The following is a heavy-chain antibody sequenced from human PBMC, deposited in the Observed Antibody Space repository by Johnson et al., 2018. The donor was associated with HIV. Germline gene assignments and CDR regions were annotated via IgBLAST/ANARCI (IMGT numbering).Heavy chain of an antibody. CDR3: RVVGDAFDI. D-gene: IGHD2-15*01. Sequence: QVQLVESGGGVVQPGRSLRLSCAASGFTFSSYGMHWVRQAPGKGLEWVAVIWYDGGNKYYADSVKGRFTISRDNSKNTVYLQMHSLRAEDTAVYYVRVVGDAFDIWGQGTMVTVSS. CDR2: IWYDGGNK. J-gene: IGHJ3*02. CDR1: GFTFSSYG. V-gene: IGHV3-33*01.